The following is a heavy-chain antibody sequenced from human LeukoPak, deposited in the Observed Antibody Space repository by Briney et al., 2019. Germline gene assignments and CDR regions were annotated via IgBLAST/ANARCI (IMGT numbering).Heavy chain of an antibody. CDR1: GGSISSGSYY. CDR2: IYTSGST. J-gene: IGHJ6*03. D-gene: IGHD3-10*01. V-gene: IGHV4-61*02. CDR3: ANTARQYGSGSYYHYFYYMDV. Sequence: SQTLSLTCTVSGGSISSGSYYWSWIRQPAGKGLEWIGRIYTSGSTNYNPSLKSRVTISVDTYKNQFSLKLSSVTAADTAVYYCANTARQYGSGSYYHYFYYMDVWGQGTTVTVSS.